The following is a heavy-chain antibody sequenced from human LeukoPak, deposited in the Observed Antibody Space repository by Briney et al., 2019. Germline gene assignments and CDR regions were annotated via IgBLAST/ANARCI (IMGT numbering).Heavy chain of an antibody. D-gene: IGHD4-23*01. CDR1: GGSFSGYY. Sequence: SETLSLTCAVYGGSFSGYYWSWIRQPPGKGLEWIGEINHSGSTNYNPSLKSRVTISVDTSKNQFSLKLSSVTAADTAVYYCARGRWQGGYYYYGMDVWGRGTTVTVSS. CDR3: ARGRWQGGYYYYGMDV. CDR2: INHSGST. V-gene: IGHV4-34*01. J-gene: IGHJ6*02.